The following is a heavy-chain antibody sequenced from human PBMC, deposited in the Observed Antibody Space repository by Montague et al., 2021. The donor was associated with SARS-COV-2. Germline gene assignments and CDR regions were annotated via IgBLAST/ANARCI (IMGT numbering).Heavy chain of an antibody. CDR1: GGSISSSSYY. Sequence: SETLSLTCTVSGGSISSSSYYWVWLRQPPGKGLEWIGNIYYSGSTYYTPSLKSRVTIAVDTSKNQFSLKLISVTAADTAVYYCARVGRKMLVGSSGFDDWGQGTLVTVSS. CDR2: IYYSGST. J-gene: IGHJ4*02. V-gene: IGHV4-39*07. D-gene: IGHD3-22*01. CDR3: ARVGRKMLVGSSGFDD.